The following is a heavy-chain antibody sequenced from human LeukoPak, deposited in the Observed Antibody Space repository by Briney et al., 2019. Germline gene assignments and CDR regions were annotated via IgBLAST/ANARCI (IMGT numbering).Heavy chain of an antibody. Sequence: GGSLRLSCAASAFTISNYWMSWVRRTPGKGLEWVANIKQDGSEKNYVDSVKGRFTISRDNVKNALYLQMNSLRVEDTGIYYCVRGAYYAAYWGQGTLVTVSS. V-gene: IGHV3-7*01. J-gene: IGHJ4*02. CDR2: IKQDGSEK. CDR1: AFTISNYW. CDR3: VRGAYYAAY. D-gene: IGHD2/OR15-2a*01.